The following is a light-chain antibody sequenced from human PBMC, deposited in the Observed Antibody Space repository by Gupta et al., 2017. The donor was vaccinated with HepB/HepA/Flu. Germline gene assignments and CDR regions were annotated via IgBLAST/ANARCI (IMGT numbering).Light chain of an antibody. CDR3: QQCNSYPIT. V-gene: IGKV1-9*01. CDR1: QDINSY. J-gene: IGKJ5*01. CDR2: AAS. Sequence: DIQLTQSPSFLSASVGDRVTITCRASQDINSYLIWYQQKPGKAPNLLIYAASTLQGGVPSRFSGSGSGTEFTLTINSLQPEDFATYYCQQCNSYPITFGQGTRLDIK.